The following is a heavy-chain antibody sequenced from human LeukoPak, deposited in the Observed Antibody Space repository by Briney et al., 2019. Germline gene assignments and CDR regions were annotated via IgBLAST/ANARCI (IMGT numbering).Heavy chain of an antibody. CDR3: ARRGFGQGAFDI. V-gene: IGHV4-39*01. CDR2: IYYSGST. J-gene: IGHJ3*02. D-gene: IGHD3-10*01. Sequence: SETLSLTCTVSGGSISSSSYYCGWIRQPPGKGLEWLGSIYYSGSTYYNPSLKSRVTISVDTSKNQFSLKLSSVTAADTAVYYCARRGFGQGAFDIWGQGTMVTVSS. CDR1: GGSISSSSYY.